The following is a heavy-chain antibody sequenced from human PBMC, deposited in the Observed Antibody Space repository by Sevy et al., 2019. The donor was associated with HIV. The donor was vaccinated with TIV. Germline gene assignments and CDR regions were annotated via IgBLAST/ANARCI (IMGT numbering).Heavy chain of an antibody. J-gene: IGHJ6*02. D-gene: IGHD3-10*01. Sequence: GGSLRLSCAASGFTFSSYGMHWVRQAPGKGLEWVAVISYDGSNKYYADSVKGRFTISRENSKNTLYWQMNSLRAEETAVYYCAKDRVRGGASYGMDVWGQGTTVTVSS. CDR3: AKDRVRGGASYGMDV. CDR1: GFTFSSYG. V-gene: IGHV3-30*18. CDR2: ISYDGSNK.